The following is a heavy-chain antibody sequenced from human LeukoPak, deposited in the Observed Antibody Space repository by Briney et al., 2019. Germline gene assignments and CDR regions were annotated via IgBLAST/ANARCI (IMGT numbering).Heavy chain of an antibody. Sequence: SVKVSYKASGYTFTTYAISWVRQAPGQGLEWMGWISAYYGNTTYAQKFQGRVTMTTDTSTSTAYMELRSLRSDDTAVYYCARDPNAMVTSLFDYWGQGTLVTVSS. D-gene: IGHD5-18*01. J-gene: IGHJ4*02. CDR3: ARDPNAMVTSLFDY. CDR2: ISAYYGNT. CDR1: GYTFTTYA. V-gene: IGHV1-18*01.